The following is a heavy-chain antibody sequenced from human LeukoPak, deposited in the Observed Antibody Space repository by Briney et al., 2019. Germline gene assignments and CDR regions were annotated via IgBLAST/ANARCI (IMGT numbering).Heavy chain of an antibody. J-gene: IGHJ6*02. V-gene: IGHV1-2*02. CDR1: GYTFTDYY. CDR2: VNPNSGGT. Sequence: ASVTVSYKASGYTFTDYYMHWVRQAPGQGIEWMGWVNPNSGGTNYAQQFQGRVTITSDTTISTAYMELSRLRSDDTAVYYCARDYGMDVWGQGTTVTVSS. CDR3: ARDYGMDV.